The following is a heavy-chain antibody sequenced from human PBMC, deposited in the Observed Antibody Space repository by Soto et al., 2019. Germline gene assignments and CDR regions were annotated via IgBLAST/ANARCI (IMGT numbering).Heavy chain of an antibody. CDR2: IYSGGST. CDR1: GFTVSSNY. V-gene: IGHV3-53*01. Sequence: GGSLRLSCAASGFTVSSNYMSWVRQAPGKGLEWVSVIYSGGSTYYADSVKGRFTISRDNSKNTLYLQMNSLRAEDTAVYYCARDHYDSSGYHPKYFDYWGQGTLVTVSS. CDR3: ARDHYDSSGYHPKYFDY. J-gene: IGHJ4*02. D-gene: IGHD3-22*01.